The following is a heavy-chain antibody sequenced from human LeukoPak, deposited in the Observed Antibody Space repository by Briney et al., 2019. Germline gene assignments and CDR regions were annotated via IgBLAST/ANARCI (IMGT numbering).Heavy chain of an antibody. V-gene: IGHV3-23*01. CDR2: ISGSGYNT. J-gene: IGHJ6*03. D-gene: IGHD1-1*01. CDR1: GVTFSSHG. Sequence: GGTLRLSCAASGVTFSSHGMSWVRQAPGKGLEWVSTISGSGYNTYYADSVTGRFTISRDNSKNTLYLQMNSLRAEDTAVYYCARTVQLERPVPLRNYFYMDVWGKGTTVTISS. CDR3: ARTVQLERPVPLRNYFYMDV.